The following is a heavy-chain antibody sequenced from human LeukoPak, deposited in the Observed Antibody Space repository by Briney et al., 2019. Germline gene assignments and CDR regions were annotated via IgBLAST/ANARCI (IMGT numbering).Heavy chain of an antibody. D-gene: IGHD1-14*01. CDR1: GGSISRYF. J-gene: IGHJ4*02. Sequence: PSETLSLTCTVSGGSISRYFCTWIRQPAGKGLEWIGRIHTSGSTNYNPSLKSRVTMSVDTSKNQFSLKLSSVTAADTAVYYCARDPEGHRNYFDYWGQGALVTVSS. CDR2: IHTSGST. V-gene: IGHV4-4*07. CDR3: ARDPEGHRNYFDY.